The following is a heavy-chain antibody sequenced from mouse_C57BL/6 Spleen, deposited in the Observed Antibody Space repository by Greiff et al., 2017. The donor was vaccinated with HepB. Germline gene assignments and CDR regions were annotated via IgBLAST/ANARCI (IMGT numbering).Heavy chain of an antibody. D-gene: IGHD2-3*01. Sequence: VQLKESGPELVKPGASVKIPCKASGYTFTDYNMDWVKQSHGKSLEWIGDINPNNGGTIYNQKFKGKATLTVDKSSSTAYMELRSLTSEDTAVYYCARPAYDGYYDYAMDYWGQGTSVTVSS. CDR3: ARPAYDGYYDYAMDY. J-gene: IGHJ4*01. CDR1: GYTFTDYN. CDR2: INPNNGGT. V-gene: IGHV1-18*01.